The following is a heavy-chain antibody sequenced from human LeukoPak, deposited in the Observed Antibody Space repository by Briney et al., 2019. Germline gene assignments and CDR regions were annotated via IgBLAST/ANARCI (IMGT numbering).Heavy chain of an antibody. CDR1: GGSISSGGYY. CDR2: IYYSGST. Sequence: SQTLSLTCTVSGGSISSGGYYWSWIRQHPGKGLEWIGCIYYSGSTYYNPSLKSRVTISVDTSKNQFSLKLSSVTAADTAVYYCARDPVPRGLNYYYYGMDVWGQGTTVTVSS. D-gene: IGHD2-8*01. CDR3: ARDPVPRGLNYYYYGMDV. V-gene: IGHV4-31*03. J-gene: IGHJ6*02.